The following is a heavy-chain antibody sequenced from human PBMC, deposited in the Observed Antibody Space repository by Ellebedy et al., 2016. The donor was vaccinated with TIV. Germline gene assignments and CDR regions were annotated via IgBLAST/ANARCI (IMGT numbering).Heavy chain of an antibody. CDR1: GGSISSSSSY. Sequence: MPSETLSLTCTVSGGSISSSSSYWGWIRQSPGKGLEWIGIIYYSGSSYHNPSLKSRVTISVDTSKNQFSLKLSSVTAADTAVYYCTRLVRDMIVVVAAAFDIWGQGTMVTVSS. CDR3: TRLVRDMIVVVAAAFDI. J-gene: IGHJ3*02. CDR2: IYYSGSS. V-gene: IGHV4-39*01. D-gene: IGHD3-22*01.